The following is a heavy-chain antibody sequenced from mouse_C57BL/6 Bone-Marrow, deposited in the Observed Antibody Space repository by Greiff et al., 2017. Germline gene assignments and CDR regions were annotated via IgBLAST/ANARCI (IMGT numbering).Heavy chain of an antibody. CDR3: ARPGGSSSYYFDY. CDR2: ISSGSSTI. J-gene: IGHJ2*01. CDR1: GFTFSDYG. V-gene: IGHV5-17*01. D-gene: IGHD1-1*01. Sequence: DVHLVESGGGLVKPGGSLKLSCAASGFTFSDYGMHWVRQAPEKGLEWVAYISSGSSTIYYADTVKGRFTISRDNAKNTLFLQMTSLRSEDTAMYYCARPGGSSSYYFDYWGQGTTLTVSS.